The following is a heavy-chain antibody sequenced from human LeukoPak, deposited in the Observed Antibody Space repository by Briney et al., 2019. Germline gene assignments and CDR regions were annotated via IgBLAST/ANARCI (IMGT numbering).Heavy chain of an antibody. CDR2: ISYSGST. J-gene: IGHJ3*02. CDR3: ARKNDFDI. Sequence: SETLSLTCTVSGDSISNSYWNWIRQSPGRGLEWIGCISYSGSTNYNPSLKSRVTISRDTSKNRLSLKVTSVTAADTAVYYCARKNDFDIWGQGTTVTVSS. V-gene: IGHV4-59*08. CDR1: GDSISNSY.